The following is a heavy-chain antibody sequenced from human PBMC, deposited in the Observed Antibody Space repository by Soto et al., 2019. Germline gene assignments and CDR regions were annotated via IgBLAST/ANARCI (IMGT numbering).Heavy chain of an antibody. J-gene: IGHJ4*02. CDR3: ARESPSSQWLPTRYFDY. D-gene: IGHD6-19*01. Sequence: GGSMRLSCAASRFTFSDYSMNWVRQAPGKGLEWVSYISGGGETIYYADSVRGRFTISRDNAKNSLFLQMNSLRDEDTAVYYCARESPSSQWLPTRYFDYWGQGTLVTVSS. V-gene: IGHV3-48*02. CDR2: ISGGGETI. CDR1: RFTFSDYS.